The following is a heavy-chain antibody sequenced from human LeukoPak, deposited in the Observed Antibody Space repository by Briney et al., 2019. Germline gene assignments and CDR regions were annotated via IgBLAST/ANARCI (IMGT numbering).Heavy chain of an antibody. Sequence: SETLSLTCAVYGGSFSGYYWSWIRQPPGKGLEWIGEINHSGSINYNPSLKSRVTISVDTSKNQFSLKLSSVTAADTAVYYCARRYRSRYCTNGVCYGMDVWGQGTTVTVSS. V-gene: IGHV4-34*01. D-gene: IGHD2-8*01. CDR1: GGSFSGYY. J-gene: IGHJ6*02. CDR3: ARRYRSRYCTNGVCYGMDV. CDR2: INHSGSI.